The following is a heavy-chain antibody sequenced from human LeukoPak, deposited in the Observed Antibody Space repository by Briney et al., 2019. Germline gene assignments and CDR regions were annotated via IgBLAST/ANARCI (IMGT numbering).Heavy chain of an antibody. V-gene: IGHV2-70*11. D-gene: IGHD5-18*01. CDR2: IDRDDDK. J-gene: IGHJ3*02. Sequence: SAPPLVKPTQTLTMTCSFSGCSLSTSGMCVNWIRQAPGKALEWLARIDRDDDKYYSTSLKTRLTIYKDTSNNQVALTMTIMDPVDTATYYCARGYRYGRDAFDIWGQGTMVTVSS. CDR3: ARGYRYGRDAFDI. CDR1: GCSLSTSGMC.